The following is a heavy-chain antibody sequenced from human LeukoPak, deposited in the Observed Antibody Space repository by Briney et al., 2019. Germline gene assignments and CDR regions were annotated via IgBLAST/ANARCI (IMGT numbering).Heavy chain of an antibody. J-gene: IGHJ3*02. CDR1: GGSISSYY. CDR3: ARATVVAATADAFDI. Sequence: PSETLSLTCTVSGGSISSYYWSWIRQPPGKGLEWIGYIYYSGSTYYNPSLKSRVTISVDTSKNQFSLKLSSVTAADTAVYYCARATVVAATADAFDIWGQGTMVTVSS. D-gene: IGHD2-15*01. V-gene: IGHV4-59*06. CDR2: IYYSGST.